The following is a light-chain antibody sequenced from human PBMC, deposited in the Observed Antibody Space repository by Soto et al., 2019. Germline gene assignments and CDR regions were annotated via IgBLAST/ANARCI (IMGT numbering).Light chain of an antibody. CDR1: QSISNY. Sequence: DIQMTQSPSSLSASVGDRVTITCRASQSISNYLNWYQQKPGTAPKLLIYAASSLQSGVPSRFSGSGSGADFTLTISSLQPEDFATYYCQQSYSTPPWTFGQGTKVDI. V-gene: IGKV1-39*01. CDR3: QQSYSTPPWT. CDR2: AAS. J-gene: IGKJ1*01.